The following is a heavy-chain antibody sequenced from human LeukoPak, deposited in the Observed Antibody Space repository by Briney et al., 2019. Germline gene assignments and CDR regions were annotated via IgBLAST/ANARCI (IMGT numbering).Heavy chain of an antibody. CDR3: ARDSRGAFDI. J-gene: IGHJ3*02. V-gene: IGHV4-39*07. CDR1: GGSISSGSYY. Sequence: SQTLSLTCTVSGGSISSGSYYWGWIRQPPGKGLEWIGSIYHSGSTYYNPSLKSRVTISVDTSKNQFSLKLSSVTAADTAVYYCARDSRGAFDIWGQGTMVTVSS. CDR2: IYHSGST.